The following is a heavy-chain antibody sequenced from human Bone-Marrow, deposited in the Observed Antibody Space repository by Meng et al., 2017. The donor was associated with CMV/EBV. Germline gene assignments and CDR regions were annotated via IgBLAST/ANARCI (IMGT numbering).Heavy chain of an antibody. V-gene: IGHV1-2*02. CDR2: INANRGGT. Sequence: ASVKVSCKASGYTFTSYYMHWVRQAPGQGLEWMGWINANRGGTHYAEKFQDRVALTRDKSISTAYMELTSLTSDDTAVYYCARVGGPLNGDYYDYWGPGTLVTVSS. CDR1: GYTFTSYY. CDR3: ARVGGPLNGDYYDY. J-gene: IGHJ4*02. D-gene: IGHD4-17*01.